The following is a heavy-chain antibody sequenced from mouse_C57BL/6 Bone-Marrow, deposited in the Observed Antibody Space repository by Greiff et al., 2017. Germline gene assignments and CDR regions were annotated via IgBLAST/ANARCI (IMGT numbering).Heavy chain of an antibody. CDR1: GFSFTSYG. Sequence: VKLMESGPGLVAPSQILSITCTVSGFSFTSYGVHWVRQPPGKGLEWLVVIWSDGSTTYNSALKSRLSISKDNSKSQVFLTMNSLQTDDTAMYYCAGHTCLQGAMDYWGQGTSVTVSS. D-gene: IGHD2-10*01. V-gene: IGHV2-6-1*01. J-gene: IGHJ4*01. CDR2: IWSDGST. CDR3: AGHTCLQGAMDY.